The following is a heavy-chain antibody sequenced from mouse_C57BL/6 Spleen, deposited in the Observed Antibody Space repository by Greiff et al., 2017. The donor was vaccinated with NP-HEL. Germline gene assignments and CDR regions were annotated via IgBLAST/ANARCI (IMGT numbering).Heavy chain of an antibody. V-gene: IGHV1-62-2*01. Sequence: VQLQQSGAELVKPGASVKLSCKASGYTFTEYTIHWVKQRSGQGLEWIGWFYPGSGSIKYNEKFKDKATLTADKSSSTVYMELSRLTSEDSAVYFCARHEGDYYGSSHAWFAYWGQGTLVTVSA. CDR1: GYTFTEYT. J-gene: IGHJ3*01. CDR3: ARHEGDYYGSSHAWFAY. CDR2: FYPGSGSI. D-gene: IGHD1-1*01.